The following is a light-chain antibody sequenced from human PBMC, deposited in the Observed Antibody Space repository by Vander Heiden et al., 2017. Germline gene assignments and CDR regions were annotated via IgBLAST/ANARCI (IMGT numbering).Light chain of an antibody. CDR2: GAS. J-gene: IGKJ1*01. CDR3: QQYGSSPRT. V-gene: IGKV3-20*01. Sequence: IVLTQSPGTLSLSPAERATLPCRATPSVSSIYLAWYQQKPGQTPRLLIYGASSRATGIPDRFSGSGSGTDFTLTISRLETEDFAVYYCQQYGSSPRTFGQGTKVEIK. CDR1: PSVSSIY.